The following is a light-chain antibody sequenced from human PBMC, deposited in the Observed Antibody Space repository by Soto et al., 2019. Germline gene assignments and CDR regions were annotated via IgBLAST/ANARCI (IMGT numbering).Light chain of an antibody. V-gene: IGLV2-8*01. CDR3: SSFADSNNRL. J-gene: IGLJ3*02. CDR1: SSDIGGYNY. CDR2: EVS. Sequence: QSALTQPPSASGSPGQSVTISCTGTSSDIGGYNYVSWYQQHPGKAPKLMIYEVSKRPSGVPDRFSGSKSGNTASLTVSGLQAEEEADYYCSSFADSNNRLFGGGTKLTVL.